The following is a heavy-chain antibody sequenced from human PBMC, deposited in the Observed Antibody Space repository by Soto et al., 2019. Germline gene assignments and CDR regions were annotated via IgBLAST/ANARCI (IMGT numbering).Heavy chain of an antibody. CDR3: ARWSITMVRGYYFDY. CDR2: ISAYNGNT. J-gene: IGHJ4*02. V-gene: IGHV1-18*01. D-gene: IGHD3-10*01. Sequence: ASVKVSCKASGYTFTSYGISWVRQAPGQGLEWMGWISAYNGNTNYAQKLQGRVTMTTDTSTSTAYMELRSLRSDDSAVYYCARWSITMVRGYYFDYWGQGTLVTVSS. CDR1: GYTFTSYG.